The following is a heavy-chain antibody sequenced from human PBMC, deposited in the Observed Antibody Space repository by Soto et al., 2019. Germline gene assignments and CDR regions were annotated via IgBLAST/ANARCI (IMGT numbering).Heavy chain of an antibody. CDR1: GFTFSSYA. Sequence: GSLRLSCAASGFTFSSYAMSWVRQAPGKGLERVSAISGSGGSTYHADSVKGRFTISRDNSKTTLFLQMNSLRADDTAVYYCARGPLRDFGVVMAYGMDFWGQGTTVTVSS. D-gene: IGHD3-3*01. CDR2: ISGSGGST. J-gene: IGHJ6*02. CDR3: ARGPLRDFGVVMAYGMDF. V-gene: IGHV3-23*01.